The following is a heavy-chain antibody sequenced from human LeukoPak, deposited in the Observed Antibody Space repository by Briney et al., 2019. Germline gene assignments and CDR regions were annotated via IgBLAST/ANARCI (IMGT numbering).Heavy chain of an antibody. CDR2: ISGSGGST. Sequence: GGSLRLSCAASGFTFSSYAMSWVRQAPGKGLEWVSAISGSGGSTYYADSVKGRFTISRDNSKNTLYLQMNSLRAEDTAVYYCAKGFYFYGSGSSDYWGQGTLVTVSS. V-gene: IGHV3-23*01. CDR1: GFTFSSYA. J-gene: IGHJ4*02. D-gene: IGHD3-10*01. CDR3: AKGFYFYGSGSSDY.